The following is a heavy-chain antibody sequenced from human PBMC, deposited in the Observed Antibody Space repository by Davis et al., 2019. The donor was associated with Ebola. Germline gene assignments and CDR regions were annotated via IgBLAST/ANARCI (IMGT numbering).Heavy chain of an antibody. CDR1: GGTFSSSA. V-gene: IGHV1-69*13. CDR3: ARPPIPYCSGGSCYGWDY. Sequence: AASVKVSCKASGGTFSSSAIIWVRQAPGQGLEWMGGIIPVFGTANYAQKFQGRVTITADESTSTAYMELSSLRSEDTAVYYCARPPIPYCSGGSCYGWDYWGQGTLVTVSS. J-gene: IGHJ4*02. D-gene: IGHD2-15*01. CDR2: IIPVFGTA.